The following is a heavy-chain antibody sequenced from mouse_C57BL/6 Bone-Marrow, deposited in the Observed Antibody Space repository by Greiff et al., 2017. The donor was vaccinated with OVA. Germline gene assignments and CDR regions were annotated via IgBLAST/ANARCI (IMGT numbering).Heavy chain of an antibody. V-gene: IGHV1-61*01. J-gene: IGHJ2*01. CDR2: LYPSDSAP. D-gene: IGHD1-1*01. Sequence: QVQLQQPGAELVRPGSSVKLSCKASGYTFTSYWMDWVTQRPGQGLEWIGNLYPSDSAPHYNQKFKDKATLTVDKSSSTAYMQLSSLTSEDSAVYYCARSQFITTVEGDYWGQGTTLTVSS. CDR3: ARSQFITTVEGDY. CDR1: GYTFTSYW.